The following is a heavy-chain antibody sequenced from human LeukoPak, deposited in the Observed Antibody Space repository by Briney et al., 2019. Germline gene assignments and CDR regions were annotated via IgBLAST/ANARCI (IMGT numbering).Heavy chain of an antibody. D-gene: IGHD3-3*01. CDR2: ISGSGGST. J-gene: IGHJ3*02. CDR3: ATRGATYYDFWSGYYDAFDI. Sequence: GGSLRLSCAASGFTFSSYAMSWVRHAPGKGLEWGSAISGSGGSTNYADSVKGRFTISRDNSKNRLYLQMNSLRAEDTAVYYCATRGATYYDFWSGYYDAFDIWGQGTMVTVSS. V-gene: IGHV3-23*01. CDR1: GFTFSSYA.